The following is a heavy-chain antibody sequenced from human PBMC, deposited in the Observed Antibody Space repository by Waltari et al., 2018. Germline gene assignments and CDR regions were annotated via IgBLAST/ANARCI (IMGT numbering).Heavy chain of an antibody. CDR3: TTDHWSPPDVGY. Sequence: EVHLVESGGALVRPGGSLRLSCAASGFPFSNVWMSWVRQAPGKGLEWVGRIRRETEDYAAPVKGRFTISRDDSKSMLFLQMSSLKTEDTAEYYCTTDHWSPPDVGYWGQGTLVTVSS. J-gene: IGHJ4*02. V-gene: IGHV3-15*02. D-gene: IGHD1-1*01. CDR2: IRRETE. CDR1: GFPFSNVW.